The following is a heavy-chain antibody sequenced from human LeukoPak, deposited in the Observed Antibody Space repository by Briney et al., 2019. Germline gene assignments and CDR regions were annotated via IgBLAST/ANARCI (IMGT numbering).Heavy chain of an antibody. CDR1: GDSISSYY. J-gene: IGHJ6*02. Sequence: PETLSLTCSVSGDSISSYYWSWIRQPPGKGLEWIGYIYYSGSTNYNPSLKSRVTISVDTSKNQFSLKLSSVTAADTAVYYCARSGVAMAYYYYYGMDVWGQGATVTVSS. CDR2: IYYSGST. D-gene: IGHD5-18*01. V-gene: IGHV4-59*01. CDR3: ARSGVAMAYYYYYGMDV.